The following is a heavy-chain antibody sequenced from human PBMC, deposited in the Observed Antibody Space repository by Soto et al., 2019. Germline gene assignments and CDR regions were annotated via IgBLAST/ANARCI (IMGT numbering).Heavy chain of an antibody. J-gene: IGHJ4*02. CDR3: VRGVDSSFDY. V-gene: IGHV6-1*01. CDR2: TYYRSKWKN. D-gene: IGHD6-13*01. Sequence: PSQTVSLTYVISGDSVASNRATWNWVRQSPSRGLEWLGRTYYRSKWKNDYALSVNSRITINPDTSKNQLSLQLSSVTPDDKAIYYCVRGVDSSFDYWGEGTLVTVSS. CDR1: GDSVASNRAT.